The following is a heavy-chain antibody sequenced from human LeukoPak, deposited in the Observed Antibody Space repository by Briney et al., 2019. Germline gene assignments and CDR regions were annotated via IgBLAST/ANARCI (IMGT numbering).Heavy chain of an antibody. D-gene: IGHD2-15*01. Sequence: SDTLSLTCTVSGGSISTFYWSWIRQAPGKGLEYIGYIYYSGSTNYNPSLESRVTLSVDTSQNQFSLILSSVTAADTAVYYCARGPTSYYFESWGQGTLVTVSS. CDR3: ARGPTSYYFES. V-gene: IGHV4-59*07. CDR1: GGSISTFY. CDR2: IYYSGST. J-gene: IGHJ4*02.